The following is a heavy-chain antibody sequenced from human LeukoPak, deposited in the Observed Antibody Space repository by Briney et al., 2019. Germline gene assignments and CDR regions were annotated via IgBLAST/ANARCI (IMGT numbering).Heavy chain of an antibody. CDR2: INPKSGGA. D-gene: IGHD1-26*01. CDR1: GFTFNAYN. J-gene: IGHJ5*02. V-gene: IGHV1-2*02. Sequence: ASVRVSCKASGFTFNAYNIHWVRQAPGQGLEWMGWINPKSGGANYAQKFQGRVTMTWDTSISTAYMELSSLRSEDTAVYYCARGQWEDGGNWFDPWGQGTLVTVSS. CDR3: ARGQWEDGGNWFDP.